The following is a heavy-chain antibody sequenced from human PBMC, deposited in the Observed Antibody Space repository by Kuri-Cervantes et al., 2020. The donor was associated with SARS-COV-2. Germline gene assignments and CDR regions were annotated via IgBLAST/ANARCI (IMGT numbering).Heavy chain of an antibody. CDR1: GYTFTGYY. D-gene: IGHD3-16*02. J-gene: IGHJ5*02. CDR3: ARGEYYDYVWGSYRYIPNWFDP. Sequence: ASVKVSCKASGYTFTGYYMHWVRQATGRGLEWMGWMNPNSGNTGYAQKFQGRVTMTRNTSISTAYMELSSLRSEDTAVYYCARGEYYDYVWGSYRYIPNWFDPWGQGTRVTGSS. CDR2: MNPNSGNT. V-gene: IGHV1-8*02.